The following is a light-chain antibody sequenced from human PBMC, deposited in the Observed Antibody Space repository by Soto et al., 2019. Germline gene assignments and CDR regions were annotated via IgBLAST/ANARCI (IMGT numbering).Light chain of an antibody. V-gene: IGKV3D-11*02. CDR2: DVS. CDR3: PQRRSPLT. J-gene: IGKJ3*01. Sequence: TLSLSQGERATLPCGAIQSVYTYLAWYQQKSGRAPRLLIYDVSKRATGIPPRFSGSGAGTDFTLTISSLEPEHSATYYCPQRRSPLTLGRGTNVHMK. CDR1: QSVYTY.